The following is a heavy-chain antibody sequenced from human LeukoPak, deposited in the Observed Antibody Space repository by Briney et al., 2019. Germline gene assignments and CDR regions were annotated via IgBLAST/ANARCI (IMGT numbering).Heavy chain of an antibody. V-gene: IGHV1-3*01. Sequence: ASVKVSCKASGYTFTGYYMHWVRQAPGQRLEWMEWINAGNGNTKYSQKFQGRVTITRDTSASTAYMELSSLRSEDTAVYYCARGSWAEWELLYWFDPWGQGTLVTVSS. CDR2: INAGNGNT. CDR1: GYTFTGYY. D-gene: IGHD1-26*01. CDR3: ARGSWAEWELLYWFDP. J-gene: IGHJ5*02.